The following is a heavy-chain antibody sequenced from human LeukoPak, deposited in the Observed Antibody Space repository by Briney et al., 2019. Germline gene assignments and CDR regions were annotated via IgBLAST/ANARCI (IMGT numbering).Heavy chain of an antibody. CDR1: GFTFSASA. D-gene: IGHD5-12*01. CDR3: ARGDGGVATTSYYYYYYMDV. J-gene: IGHJ6*03. V-gene: IGHV3-73*01. CDR2: IKANANNYAT. Sequence: PGGSLRLSCGASGFTFSASAIHWVRQASGKGLEWVGRIKANANNYATAYSTSVKGRFTISRDDSKNTAYLQMNSLRAEDTAVYYCARGDGGVATTSYYYYYYMDVWGKGTTVTVSS.